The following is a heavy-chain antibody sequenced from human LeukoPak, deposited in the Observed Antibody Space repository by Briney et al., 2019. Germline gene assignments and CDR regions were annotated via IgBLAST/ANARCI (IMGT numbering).Heavy chain of an antibody. Sequence: GGSLRLSCAASEFTFSSYSMNWVRQAPGKGLEWVSAISGSGGSTYYADSVKGRFTISRDNSKNTLYLQMNSLRAEDTAVYYCAKSRLGVVVTYFDYWGQGTLVTVSS. D-gene: IGHD3-22*01. CDR3: AKSRLGVVVTYFDY. J-gene: IGHJ4*02. CDR2: ISGSGGST. V-gene: IGHV3-23*01. CDR1: EFTFSSYS.